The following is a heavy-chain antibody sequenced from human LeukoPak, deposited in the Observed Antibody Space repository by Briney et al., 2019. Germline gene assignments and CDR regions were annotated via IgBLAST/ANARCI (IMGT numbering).Heavy chain of an antibody. CDR3: AREGCSSTSCYYNWFDP. V-gene: IGHV3-30*02. D-gene: IGHD2-2*01. Sequence: GGSLRLSCAASGFTFSSYGMHWVRQAPGKGLEWVAFIRYDGSNKYYADSVKGRFTISRDNSKNTLYLQMNSLRAEDTAVYYCAREGCSSTSCYYNWFDPWGQGTLVTVSS. CDR1: GFTFSSYG. CDR2: IRYDGSNK. J-gene: IGHJ5*02.